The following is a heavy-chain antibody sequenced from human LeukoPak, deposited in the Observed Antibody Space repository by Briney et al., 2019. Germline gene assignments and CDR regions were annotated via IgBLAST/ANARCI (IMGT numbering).Heavy chain of an antibody. CDR3: ARDSMVRGPGTNSPHDY. D-gene: IGHD3-10*01. Sequence: TGGSLRLSCAASGFTFSSYSMNWVRQAPGKGLEWVSSISSSSSYIYYADSVKGRFTISRDNAKNSLYLQMNSLRAEDTAVYYCARDSMVRGPGTNSPHDYWGQGTLVTVSS. V-gene: IGHV3-21*01. CDR2: ISSSSSYI. J-gene: IGHJ4*02. CDR1: GFTFSSYS.